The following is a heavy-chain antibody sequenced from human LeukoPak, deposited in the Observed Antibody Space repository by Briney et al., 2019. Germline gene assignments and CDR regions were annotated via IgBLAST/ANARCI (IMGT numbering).Heavy chain of an antibody. CDR3: ARETTVAGPGYFDY. Sequence: GGSLRLSCAASGFTFSSYAMSWVRQAPGKGLEWVAVISYDGSNKYYADSVKGRFTISRDNSKNTLYLQMNSLRAEDTAVYYCARETTVAGPGYFDYWGQGTLVTVSS. J-gene: IGHJ4*02. CDR2: ISYDGSNK. D-gene: IGHD6-19*01. V-gene: IGHV3-30-3*01. CDR1: GFTFSSYA.